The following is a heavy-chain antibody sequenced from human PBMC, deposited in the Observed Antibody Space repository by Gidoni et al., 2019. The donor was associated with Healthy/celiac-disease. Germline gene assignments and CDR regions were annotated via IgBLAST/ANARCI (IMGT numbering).Heavy chain of an antibody. CDR2: IFYKGTT. D-gene: IGHD3-3*01. V-gene: IGHV4-39*01. CDR1: GASINSSEHY. CDR3: ARRRFGNVDY. J-gene: IGHJ4*02. Sequence: QLQLQESGPGLVKPSETLSLTCTISGASINSSEHYWGWVRQPPGKGLEWIGTIFYKGTTYYNSSLDSRVTISVDTSKNQFSLKLHSVTAADTAVYYCARRRFGNVDYWGQGTLVTVSS.